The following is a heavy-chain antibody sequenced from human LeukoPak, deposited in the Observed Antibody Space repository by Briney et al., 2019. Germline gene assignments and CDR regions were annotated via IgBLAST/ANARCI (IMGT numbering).Heavy chain of an antibody. CDR2: ISVRSNYR. D-gene: IGHD3-22*01. J-gene: IGHJ4*02. CDR1: GYTFSDFS. CDR3: VRLRRNNDRSGYYYYDY. V-gene: IGHV3-21*01. Sequence: GGSLRLSCAASGYTFSDFSVNWVRQAPGKWLEWVSSISVRSNYRYYADSVRGRFTISRDDARDSLFLQMNSLRAEDTAVYFCVRLRRNNDRSGYYYYDYWGQGTLVTVSS.